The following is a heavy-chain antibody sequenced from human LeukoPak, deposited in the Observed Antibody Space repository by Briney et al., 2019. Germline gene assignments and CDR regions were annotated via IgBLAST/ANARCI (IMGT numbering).Heavy chain of an antibody. D-gene: IGHD3-10*01. CDR1: GFTFSSYS. Sequence: GGSLRLSCAASGFTFSSYSMNWVRQAPGKGLEWVSSISSSSSYIYYADSVKGRFTISRDNAKNSLYLQMNSLRAEDTAVYYCVVRGVIGVGYYYGMDVWGQGTTVTVSS. J-gene: IGHJ6*02. CDR2: ISSSSSYI. V-gene: IGHV3-21*01. CDR3: VVRGVIGVGYYYGMDV.